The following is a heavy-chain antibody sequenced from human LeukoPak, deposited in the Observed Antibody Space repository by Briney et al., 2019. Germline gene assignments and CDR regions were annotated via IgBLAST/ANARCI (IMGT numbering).Heavy chain of an antibody. V-gene: IGHV3-23*01. J-gene: IGHJ4*02. CDR3: AKDQTAAVGQLDY. CDR1: GLSFSNYA. D-gene: IGHD6-13*01. CDR2: ISASGTDT. Sequence: GGSLRLSCTASGLSFSNYAMTWVRQAPGKGLEWASVISASGTDTYYADSVKGRFTISRDNSQNTLYLHMNSLRAEDTAVYYCAKDQTAAVGQLDYWGQGTAVTVSS.